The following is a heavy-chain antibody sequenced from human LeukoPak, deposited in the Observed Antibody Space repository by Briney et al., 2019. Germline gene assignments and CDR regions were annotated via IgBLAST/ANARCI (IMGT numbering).Heavy chain of an antibody. J-gene: IGHJ4*02. V-gene: IGHV4-59*01. Sequence: PSETLSLTCTVSGGSISSYYWSWIRQPPGKGLEWIGYIYYSGSTNYNPSLKSRVTMSVDTSKNQFSLRLSSVTAADTAVYYCARGAYCSNGVCSFDYWGQGTLVTVSS. CDR3: ARGAYCSNGVCSFDY. D-gene: IGHD2-8*01. CDR1: GGSISSYY. CDR2: IYYSGST.